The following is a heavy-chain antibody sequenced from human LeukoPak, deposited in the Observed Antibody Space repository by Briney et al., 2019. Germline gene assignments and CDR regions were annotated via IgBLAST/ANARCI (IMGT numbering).Heavy chain of an antibody. CDR3: ARGGSSGWNDAFDI. CDR2: IIPILGIA. V-gene: IGHV1-69*04. J-gene: IGHJ3*02. Sequence: ASVKVSCQASGGTFSSYAISRVRQAPGQGPEWMGRIIPILGIANYAQKFQGRVTITADKSTSTAYMELSSLRSEDTAVYYCARGGSSGWNDAFDIWGQGTMVTVSS. D-gene: IGHD6-19*01. CDR1: GGTFSSYA.